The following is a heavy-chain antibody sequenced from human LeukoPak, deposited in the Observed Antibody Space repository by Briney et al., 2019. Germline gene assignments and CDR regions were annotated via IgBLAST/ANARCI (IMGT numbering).Heavy chain of an antibody. Sequence: PGGSLRLSCAASGFTFSSYAMSWVRQAPGKGLEWVSAISGSGGSTYYADSVRGRFTVSRDNSKNTLYLQMNSLRADDTAVYYCAKEKTRRDGYNSYYYRGMDVWGQGTTVTVSS. CDR3: AKEKTRRDGYNSYYYRGMDV. V-gene: IGHV3-23*01. CDR2: ISGSGGST. J-gene: IGHJ6*02. CDR1: GFTFSSYA. D-gene: IGHD5-24*01.